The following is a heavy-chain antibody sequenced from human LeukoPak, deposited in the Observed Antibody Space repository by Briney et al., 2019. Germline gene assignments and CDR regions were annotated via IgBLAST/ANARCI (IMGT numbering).Heavy chain of an antibody. CDR1: GFPFSSYA. D-gene: IGHD3-22*01. J-gene: IGHJ4*02. Sequence: GGSLRLSCAASGFPFSSYAMNWVRQAPGKGLEWVSAISGSGGSTYYADSVKGRFTISRDNSKNTLYLQMNSLRAEDTAVYYCAKDLSLVVITPFDYWGQGTLVTVSS. CDR2: ISGSGGST. CDR3: AKDLSLVVITPFDY. V-gene: IGHV3-23*01.